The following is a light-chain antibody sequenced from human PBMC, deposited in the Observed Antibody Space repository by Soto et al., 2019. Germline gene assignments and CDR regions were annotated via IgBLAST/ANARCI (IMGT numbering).Light chain of an antibody. CDR2: SNN. Sequence: QSVLTQPPSASGTPGQRVIISCSGSSSNLGSNTVNWYQQLPGMAPTLLIYSNNQRPSGVPDRFSGSKSGTSASLAVSGLQSEDEADYYCAAWDDSLNGPLFGGGTKVTVL. CDR1: SSNLGSNT. CDR3: AAWDDSLNGPL. J-gene: IGLJ3*02. V-gene: IGLV1-44*01.